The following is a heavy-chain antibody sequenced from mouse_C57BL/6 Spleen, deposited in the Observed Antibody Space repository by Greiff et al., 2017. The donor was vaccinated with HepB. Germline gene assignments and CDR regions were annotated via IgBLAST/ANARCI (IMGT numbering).Heavy chain of an antibody. D-gene: IGHD1-1*01. Sequence: VKLMESGAELARPGASVKLSCKASGYTFTSYGISWVKQRTGQGLEWIGEIYPRSGNTYYNEKFKGKATLTADKSSSTAYMELRSLTSEDSAVYFCARLGFITTVVEEDYWGQGTTLTVSS. CDR2: IYPRSGNT. V-gene: IGHV1-81*01. CDR3: ARLGFITTVVEEDY. CDR1: GYTFTSYG. J-gene: IGHJ2*01.